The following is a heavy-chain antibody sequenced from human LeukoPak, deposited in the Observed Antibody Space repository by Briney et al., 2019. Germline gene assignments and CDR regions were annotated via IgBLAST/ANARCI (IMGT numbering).Heavy chain of an antibody. CDR3: ARRVHSSSWSSYFDY. CDR2: IYYSGST. CDR1: GGSISSYY. D-gene: IGHD6-13*01. Sequence: SETLSLTCTVSGGSISSYYWSWIRQPPGKGLEWIGYIYYSGSTNYNPSLKSRVAISVDTSKNQFSLKLSSVTATDTAVYYCARRVHSSSWSSYFDYWGQETLVTVSS. V-gene: IGHV4-59*01. J-gene: IGHJ4*02.